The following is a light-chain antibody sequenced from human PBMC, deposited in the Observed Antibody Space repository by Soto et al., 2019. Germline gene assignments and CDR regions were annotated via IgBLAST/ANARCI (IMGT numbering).Light chain of an antibody. V-gene: IGLV2-14*03. CDR3: ASYTTGRIRV. CDR1: SSDIGAYNS. Sequence: QSALTQPASVSASPGQSITISCTGTSSDIGAYNSVSLYQQHPGEAPQLIIYDVSYRPSGISSRFSGSKSGNTASLTVSGLQADDDADYYCASYTTGRIRVFGGGTKLTVL. J-gene: IGLJ2*01. CDR2: DVS.